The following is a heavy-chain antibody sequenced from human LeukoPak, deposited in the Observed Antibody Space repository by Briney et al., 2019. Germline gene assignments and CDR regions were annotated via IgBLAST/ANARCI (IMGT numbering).Heavy chain of an antibody. CDR1: GFTFSSYS. V-gene: IGHV3-7*01. Sequence: GGSLRLSCAASGFTFSSYSMNWVRQAPGKGLEWVANIKQDGSEKYYVDSVKGRFTISRDNAKNSLYLQMNSLRAEDTAVYYCARVVVFHYYDSSGYGAFDIWGQGTMVTVSS. CDR3: ARVVVFHYYDSSGYGAFDI. CDR2: IKQDGSEK. D-gene: IGHD3-22*01. J-gene: IGHJ3*02.